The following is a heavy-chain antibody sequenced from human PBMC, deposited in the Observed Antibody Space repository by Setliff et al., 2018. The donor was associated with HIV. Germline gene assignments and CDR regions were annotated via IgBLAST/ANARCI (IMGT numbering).Heavy chain of an antibody. V-gene: IGHV4-38-2*02. J-gene: IGHJ3*02. D-gene: IGHD3-10*02. CDR3: ARPLTTSYYFWGEAFAI. Sequence: SETLSLTCTVSGYSISSGYYWGFIRQPPGKGLEWIGSIFHSGTTYYNPSLKSRVTISVDTSKNQFSLELTSVTATDTAVYYCARPLTTSYYFWGEAFAIWGQGTMVTVSS. CDR2: IFHSGTT. CDR1: GYSISSGYY.